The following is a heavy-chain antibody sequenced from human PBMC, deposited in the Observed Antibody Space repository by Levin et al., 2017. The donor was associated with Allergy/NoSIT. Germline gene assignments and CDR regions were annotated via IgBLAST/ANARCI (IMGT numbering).Heavy chain of an antibody. CDR1: GDTFGTYA. J-gene: IGHJ4*02. V-gene: IGHV1-69*06. CDR3: ARTQKGGSGWYSLFDY. Sequence: PSASVKVSCKASGDTFGTYAISWVRQAPGQGLEWMGGIVPIFGTPNYARKFQDRVTISADKSTSTAYMDLSSLESDDTAVYYCARTQKGGSGWYSLFDYWGQGTLVTVSS. CDR2: IVPIFGTP. D-gene: IGHD6-19*01.